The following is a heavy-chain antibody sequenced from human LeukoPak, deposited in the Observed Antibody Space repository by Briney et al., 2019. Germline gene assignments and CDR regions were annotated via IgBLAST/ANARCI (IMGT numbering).Heavy chain of an antibody. J-gene: IGHJ4*02. Sequence: IPGGSLRLSCAASGFTFSSYSMNWVRQAPGKGLEWVTSISTSSIYIYYADSVKGRFTISRGNAKNSLYLQMNSLRAEDTAVYYCARESGGATSVSFDYWGQGTLVTVSS. CDR1: GFTFSSYS. D-gene: IGHD1-26*01. CDR3: ARESGGATSVSFDY. V-gene: IGHV3-21*01. CDR2: ISTSSIYI.